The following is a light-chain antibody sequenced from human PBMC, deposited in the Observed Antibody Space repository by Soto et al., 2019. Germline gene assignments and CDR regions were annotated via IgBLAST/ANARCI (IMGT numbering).Light chain of an antibody. J-gene: IGLJ3*02. Sequence: QLVLTQSPSASASLGASVKLTCTLSSGHSNYAIAWHQLQPEKGPRYLMKVNSDGSHNKGDGIPDRFSGSSSGAERYLTISSLLSEDEADYYCQAWGEGIRVFGGGTKVTVL. CDR1: SGHSNYA. CDR2: VNSDGSH. CDR3: QAWGEGIRV. V-gene: IGLV4-69*01.